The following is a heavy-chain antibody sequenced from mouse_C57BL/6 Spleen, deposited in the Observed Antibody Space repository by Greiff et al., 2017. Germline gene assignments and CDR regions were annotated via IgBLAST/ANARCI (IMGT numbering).Heavy chain of an antibody. CDR1: GYTFTSYW. CDR2: IDPNSGCT. D-gene: IGHD2-4*01. Sequence: QVQLQQPGAELVKPGASVKLSCKASGYTFTSYWMHWVKQRPGRGLEWIGRIDPNSGCTKYNEKFKSKATMTENKPSSTAYMQLSSLTSEESAVYYCTRYDYDNAYWGQGTLVTVSA. J-gene: IGHJ3*01. CDR3: TRYDYDNAY. V-gene: IGHV1-72*01.